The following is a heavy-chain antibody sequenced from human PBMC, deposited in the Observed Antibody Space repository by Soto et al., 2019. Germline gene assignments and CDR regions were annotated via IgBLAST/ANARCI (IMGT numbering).Heavy chain of an antibody. V-gene: IGHV5-10-1*01. CDR3: ARHAVITLGGTNSGGGAFDI. CDR1: GYTFTSYW. Sequence: GESLKISCKGSGYTFTSYWITWVRQMPGKGLEWMGRIDPSGSYTNYSSSFEGHVTISVDRSSNTAYLQWRGLKASDTAMYYCARHAVITLGGTNSGGGAFDIWGQGTMVTVSS. CDR2: IDPSGSYT. D-gene: IGHD3-16*01. J-gene: IGHJ3*02.